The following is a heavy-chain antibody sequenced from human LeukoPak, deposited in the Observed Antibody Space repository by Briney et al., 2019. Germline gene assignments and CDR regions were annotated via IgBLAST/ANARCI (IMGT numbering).Heavy chain of an antibody. D-gene: IGHD3-22*01. CDR1: GFTFSSYW. Sequence: PGGSLRLSCAATGFTFSSYWMHWVRQAPGKGLEWVSRINSDGSSTEYADAVKGRFTISRDNSKNTLYLQMNSLRAEDTAVYYCAKDGASYYDSSGYYPNYYYYYYMDVWGKGTTVTVSS. V-gene: IGHV3-74*01. CDR3: AKDGASYYDSSGYYPNYYYYYYMDV. CDR2: INSDGSST. J-gene: IGHJ6*03.